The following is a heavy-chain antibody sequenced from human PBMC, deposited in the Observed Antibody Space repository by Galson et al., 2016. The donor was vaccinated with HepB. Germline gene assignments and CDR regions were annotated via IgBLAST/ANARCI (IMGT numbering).Heavy chain of an antibody. CDR1: GFTFSSYA. Sequence: SLRLSCAASGFTFSSYAMNWVRQAPGRGLEWVAVIANDGSNQYQADSVKGRFTIARDNSKNTLYLEMSSLRPEDTAVYYCARAVIRGGFDYWGQGTLVTVSS. CDR3: ARAVIRGGFDY. D-gene: IGHD3-10*01. CDR2: IANDGSNQ. V-gene: IGHV3-30*04. J-gene: IGHJ4*01.